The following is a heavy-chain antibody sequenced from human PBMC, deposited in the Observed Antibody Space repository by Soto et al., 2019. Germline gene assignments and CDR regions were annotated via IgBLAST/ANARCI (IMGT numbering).Heavy chain of an antibody. CDR2: IWSDGTNK. D-gene: IGHD3-22*01. Sequence: GGSLRLSCAASGFPFSTYCMHWVRQAPGKGLEWVALIWSDGTNKYYADSVKGRFTISRDNAKNSLYLQMNSLRAEDTAVYYCARDQLYYNDISGRPLNAFDVWGQGTMVTVSS. J-gene: IGHJ3*01. V-gene: IGHV3-33*01. CDR1: GFPFSTYC. CDR3: ARDQLYYNDISGRPLNAFDV.